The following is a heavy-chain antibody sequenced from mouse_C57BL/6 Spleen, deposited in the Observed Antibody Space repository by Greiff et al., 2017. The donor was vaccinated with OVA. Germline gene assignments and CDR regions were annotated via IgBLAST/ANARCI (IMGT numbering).Heavy chain of an antibody. J-gene: IGHJ2*01. CDR1: GYSITSGYY. V-gene: IGHV3-6*01. Sequence: ESGPGLVKPSQSLSLTCSVTGYSITSGYYWNWIRQFPGNKLEWMGYISYDGSNNYNPSLKNRISITRDTSKNQFFLKLNSVTTEDTATYYCAQGTGTDFDYWGQGTTLTVSS. CDR2: ISYDGSN. D-gene: IGHD4-1*01. CDR3: AQGTGTDFDY.